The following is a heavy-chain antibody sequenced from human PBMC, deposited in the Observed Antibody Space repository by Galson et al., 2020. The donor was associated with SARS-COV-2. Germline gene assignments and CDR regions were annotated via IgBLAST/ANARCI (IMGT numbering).Heavy chain of an antibody. CDR3: ARDLGDDYVWGSYRGDFDY. CDR2: ISSSSSYI. V-gene: IGHV3-21*01. CDR1: GFTFSSYS. Sequence: GGSLRLSCAASGFTFSSYSMNWVRQAPGKGLEWVSSISSSSSYIYYADSVKGRFNISRDNAKNSLYLQMDSLRAEDTAVYYCARDLGDDYVWGSYRGDFDYWGQGTLVTVSS. D-gene: IGHD3-16*02. J-gene: IGHJ4*02.